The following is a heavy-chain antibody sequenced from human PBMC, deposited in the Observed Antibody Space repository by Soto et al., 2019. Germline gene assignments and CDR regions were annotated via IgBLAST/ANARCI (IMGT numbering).Heavy chain of an antibody. CDR1: GFTFSNYA. CDR2: ISGSAGNT. V-gene: IGHV3-23*01. CDR3: ARDHDEDFGYDLDYFDY. J-gene: IGHJ4*02. D-gene: IGHD5-12*01. Sequence: GGSLRLSCAASGFTFSNYAMSWVRQAPGKGLEWVSVISGSAGNTYYADSVKGRFTISRDNSKNTLYLQMNSLRAEDTAVYFCARDHDEDFGYDLDYFDYWGQGTLVTVSS.